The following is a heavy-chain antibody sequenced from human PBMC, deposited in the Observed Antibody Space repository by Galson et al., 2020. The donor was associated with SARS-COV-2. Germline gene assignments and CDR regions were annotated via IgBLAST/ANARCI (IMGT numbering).Heavy chain of an antibody. J-gene: IGHJ5*02. V-gene: IGHV2-70*01. CDR1: GFSLSTSGMC. CDR3: ALNQLRFLEWLPFDP. CDR2: IDWDDDK. D-gene: IGHD3-3*01. Sequence: SGPTLVKPTQTLTLTCTFSGFSLSTSGMCVSWIRQPPGKALEWLALIDWDDDKYYSTSLKTRLTISKDTSKNQVVLTMTNMDPVDTATYYCALNQLRFLEWLPFDPWGQGTLVTVSS.